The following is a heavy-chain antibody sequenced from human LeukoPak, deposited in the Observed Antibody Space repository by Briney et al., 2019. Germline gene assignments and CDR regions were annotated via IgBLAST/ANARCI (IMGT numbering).Heavy chain of an antibody. CDR2: IKQDGSEK. CDR3: AKDCQLWFLYYFDY. V-gene: IGHV3-7*03. Sequence: GGSLRLSCAASGFTFSSYWMSWVRQAPGKGLEWVANIKQDGSEKYYVDSVKGRFTISRDNAKNSLYLQMNSLRAEDTAVYYCAKDCQLWFLYYFDYWGQGTLVTVSS. CDR1: GFTFSSYW. J-gene: IGHJ4*02. D-gene: IGHD5-18*01.